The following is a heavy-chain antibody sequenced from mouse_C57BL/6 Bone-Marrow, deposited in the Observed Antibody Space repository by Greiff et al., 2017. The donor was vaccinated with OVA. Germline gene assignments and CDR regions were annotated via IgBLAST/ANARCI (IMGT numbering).Heavy chain of an antibody. D-gene: IGHD1-1*01. CDR1: GYTFTDYY. Sequence: VQLQQSGPVLVKPGASVKMSCKASGYTFTDYYMNWVKQSHGKSLEWIGVINPYNGGTSYNQKFKGKATFTVDKSSSTAYIELNSLTSEDSAVYYCAREDYYGSSYDYWGQGTTLTVSS. CDR3: AREDYYGSSYDY. CDR2: INPYNGGT. J-gene: IGHJ2*01. V-gene: IGHV1-19*01.